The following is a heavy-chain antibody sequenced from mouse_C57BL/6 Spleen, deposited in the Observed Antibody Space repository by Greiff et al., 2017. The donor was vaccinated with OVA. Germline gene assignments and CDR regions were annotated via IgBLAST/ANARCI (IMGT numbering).Heavy chain of an antibody. CDR1: GYAFSSSW. V-gene: IGHV1-82*01. J-gene: IGHJ4*01. CDR2: IYPGDGDT. CDR3: ASHAYYSNGGWAMDY. Sequence: QVQLQQSGPELVKPGASVKISCKASGYAFSSSWMHWVKQRPGKGLEWIGRIYPGDGDTNYNGKFKGKATLTADKSSSTAYMHLSRLTSEDSAVYFYASHAYYSNGGWAMDYWGQGTSGTVSS. D-gene: IGHD2-5*01.